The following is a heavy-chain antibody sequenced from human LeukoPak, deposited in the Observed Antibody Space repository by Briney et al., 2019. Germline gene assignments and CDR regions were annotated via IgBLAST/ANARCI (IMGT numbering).Heavy chain of an antibody. J-gene: IGHJ4*02. V-gene: IGHV3-11*04. D-gene: IGHD4-17*01. Sequence: GGSLRLSCAASGFTFSDYYMSWIRQAPGKGLEWVSYISSSGSTIYYADSVKGRFTISRDNAKNSLYLQMNSLRAEDTAVYYCARDLTTVTTWGAFDYWGQGTLVTVSS. CDR2: ISSSGSTI. CDR1: GFTFSDYY. CDR3: ARDLTTVTTWGAFDY.